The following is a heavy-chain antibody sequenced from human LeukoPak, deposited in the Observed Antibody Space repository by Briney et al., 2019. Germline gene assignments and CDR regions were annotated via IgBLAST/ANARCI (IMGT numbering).Heavy chain of an antibody. J-gene: IGHJ6*03. CDR1: GFTFSSYS. Sequence: GGSLRLSCAASGFTFSSYSMNWVRQAPGKGLEWVSYISSSSSTIYYADSVKGRFTISIDNAKNSLYLQMNSLRAEDTAVYYCARTSVATRAYYYYYYMDVWGKGTTVTVSS. CDR2: ISSSSSTI. D-gene: IGHD5-12*01. V-gene: IGHV3-48*01. CDR3: ARTSVATRAYYYYYYMDV.